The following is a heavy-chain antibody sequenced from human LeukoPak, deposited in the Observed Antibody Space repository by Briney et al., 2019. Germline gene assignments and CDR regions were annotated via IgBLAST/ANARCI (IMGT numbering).Heavy chain of an antibody. CDR3: ARAPRGRLRYFDWLLHFVY. D-gene: IGHD3-9*01. CDR2: ISAYNGNT. J-gene: IGHJ4*02. CDR1: GYTFTSYG. Sequence: ASVKVSCKASGYTFTSYGISWVRQAPGQGLEWMGWISAYNGNTNYAQKLQGRVTMTTDTSTSTAYMELRSLRSDDTAVYYCARAPRGRLRYFDWLLHFVYWGQGTLVTVSS. V-gene: IGHV1-18*01.